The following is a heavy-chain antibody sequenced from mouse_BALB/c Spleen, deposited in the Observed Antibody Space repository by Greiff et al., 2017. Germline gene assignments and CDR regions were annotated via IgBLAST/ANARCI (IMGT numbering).Heavy chain of an antibody. V-gene: IGHV5-12-1*01. J-gene: IGHJ1*01. CDR2: ISSGGGST. CDR1: GFAFSSYD. CDR3: ARQLTYWYFDV. Sequence: EVQGVESGGGLVKPGGSLKLSCAASGFAFSSYDMSWVRQTPEKRLEWVAYISSGGGSTYYPDTVKGRFTISRDNAKNTLYLQMSSLKSEDTAMYYCARQLTYWYFDVWGAGTTVTVSS.